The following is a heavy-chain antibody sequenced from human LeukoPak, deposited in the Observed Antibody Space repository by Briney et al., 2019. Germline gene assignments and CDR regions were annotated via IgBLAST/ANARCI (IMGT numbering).Heavy chain of an antibody. CDR3: ARPGGQYWWLQFFDY. D-gene: IGHD5-24*01. Sequence: GGSLRLSCAASGFTYSSYAMHWVRQATGKGLEWVAVISYDGSNKYYADSVKGRFTISRDNSKNTLYLQMNSLRAEDTAVYYCARPGGQYWWLQFFDYWGQGTLVTVSS. CDR1: GFTYSSYA. V-gene: IGHV3-30-3*01. CDR2: ISYDGSNK. J-gene: IGHJ4*02.